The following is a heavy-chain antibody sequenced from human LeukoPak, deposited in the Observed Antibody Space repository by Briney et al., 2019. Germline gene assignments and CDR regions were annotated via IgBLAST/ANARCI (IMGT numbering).Heavy chain of an antibody. CDR3: AVFGGYYYDSSGYFDF. J-gene: IGHJ4*02. CDR1: GFTFSGYE. CDR2: INRSGSTI. V-gene: IGHV3-48*03. D-gene: IGHD3-22*01. Sequence: PGGSLRLSCAASGFTFSGYEMNWVRQAPGKGLEWVSYINRSGSTIYYADSVKGRFTISRDNAKTSLYLQMNSLRAEDTAVYYCAVFGGYYYDSSGYFDFWGQGTLVTVSS.